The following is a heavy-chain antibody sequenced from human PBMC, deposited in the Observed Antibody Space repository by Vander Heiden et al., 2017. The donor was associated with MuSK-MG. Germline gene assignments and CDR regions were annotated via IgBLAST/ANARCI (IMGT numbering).Heavy chain of an antibody. CDR3: ARTSRYCSGGSCYRSTHYYYYGMDV. CDR2: IIPIFGTA. V-gene: IGHV1-69*01. Sequence: QVQLVQSGAEVKKPGSSVKVSCKASVGTFSSYAIRWVRQAPGQRLEWMGGIIPIFGTANYAQKFQGRVTITADESTSTAYMELSSLRSEDTAVYYCARTSRYCSGGSCYRSTHYYYYGMDVWGQGTTVTVSS. D-gene: IGHD2-15*01. J-gene: IGHJ6*02. CDR1: VGTFSSYA.